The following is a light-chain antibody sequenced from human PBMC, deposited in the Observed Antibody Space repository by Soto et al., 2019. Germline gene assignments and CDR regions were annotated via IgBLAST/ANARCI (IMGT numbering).Light chain of an antibody. CDR3: QQYDNLPLT. Sequence: DIQMTQSPSSLSASVGDRVIITCQASQDISKYLNWYQQKPGKAPKLLIYDASKLETGVPSRFSGSVSGTDFTFTISSLQPEDIATYYCQQYDNLPLTFGGGTKVEIK. CDR2: DAS. CDR1: QDISKY. V-gene: IGKV1-33*01. J-gene: IGKJ4*01.